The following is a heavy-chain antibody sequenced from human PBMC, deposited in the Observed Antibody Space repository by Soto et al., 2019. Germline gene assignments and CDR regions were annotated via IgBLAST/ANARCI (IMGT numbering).Heavy chain of an antibody. Sequence: QVQLVQSGAEVKKPGASVKVSCKASGYTFTSYYMHWVRQAPGQGLEWMGIINPSGGSTSYAQKFQGRVTMTRDTSTSTVYMELSSLRSEDTAVYYCARVLKGYDFWSGNGAGFDYWGHGTLVTVST. CDR3: ARVLKGYDFWSGNGAGFDY. CDR1: GYTFTSYY. V-gene: IGHV1-46*01. J-gene: IGHJ4*01. CDR2: INPSGGST. D-gene: IGHD3-3*01.